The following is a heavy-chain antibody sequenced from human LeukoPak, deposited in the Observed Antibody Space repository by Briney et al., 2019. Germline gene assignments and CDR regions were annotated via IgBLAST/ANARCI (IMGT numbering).Heavy chain of an antibody. J-gene: IGHJ4*02. V-gene: IGHV3-30*02. D-gene: IGHD1-1*01. CDR1: GFTFSSYG. Sequence: GGSLRLSCAASGFTFSSYGMHWVRQAPGKGLEWVAFIRYDGSNKYYADSVKGRFTISRDNSKNTLYLQMNSLRAEDTAVYYCAKGPQYNWNDATDYWGQGTLVTVSS. CDR2: IRYDGSNK. CDR3: AKGPQYNWNDATDY.